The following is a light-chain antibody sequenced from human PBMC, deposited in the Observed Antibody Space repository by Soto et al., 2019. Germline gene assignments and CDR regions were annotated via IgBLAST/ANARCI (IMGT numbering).Light chain of an antibody. CDR3: QQYSNWKT. Sequence: EIVMTQSPATLSVSPGERVTLACRASRTVGSKLAWYQQKPGQAPRLLISDASTRATGIPARFSGSGSGTEFTLTISSLQSEDFAVYYSQQYSNWKTFGQGTNLEIK. CDR2: DAS. CDR1: RTVGSK. V-gene: IGKV3-15*01. J-gene: IGKJ2*01.